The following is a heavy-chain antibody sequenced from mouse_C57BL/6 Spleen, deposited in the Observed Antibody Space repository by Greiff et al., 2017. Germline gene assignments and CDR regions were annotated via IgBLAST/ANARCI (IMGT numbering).Heavy chain of an antibody. V-gene: IGHV1-64*01. Sequence: QVQLQQPGAELVKPGASVKLSCKASGYTFTSYWMHWVKQRPGQGLEWIGMIHPNSGSTNYNEKFKSKATLTVDKSSSTAYMQLSSLTSEDSAVYYCARPLYYDYDGGFAYWGQGTLVTVSA. J-gene: IGHJ3*01. D-gene: IGHD2-4*01. CDR3: ARPLYYDYDGGFAY. CDR2: IHPNSGST. CDR1: GYTFTSYW.